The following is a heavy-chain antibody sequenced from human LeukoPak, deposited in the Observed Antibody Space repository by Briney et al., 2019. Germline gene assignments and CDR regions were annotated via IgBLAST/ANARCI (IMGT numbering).Heavy chain of an antibody. CDR3: ARDSVGAGYFDY. CDR2: IYYSGST. J-gene: IGHJ4*02. V-gene: IGHV4-59*11. CDR1: GGSISSHY. D-gene: IGHD1-26*01. Sequence: PSETLSLTCTVSGGSISSHYWSWIRQLPGKGLEWIGYIYYSGSTNYNPSLKSRVTISVDTSKNQFSLKLSSVTAADTAVYYCARDSVGAGYFDYWGRGTLVTVSS.